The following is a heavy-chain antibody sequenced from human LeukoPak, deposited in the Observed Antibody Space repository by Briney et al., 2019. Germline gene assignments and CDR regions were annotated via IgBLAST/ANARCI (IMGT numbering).Heavy chain of an antibody. CDR1: GFTFINYG. J-gene: IGHJ4*02. Sequence: GRSLRLSCAASGFTFINYGMHWVPQAPGKGLEWLAVISYDGTNKYYADSVKGRFTISRDNSKNTLYLQMNSLRTDDTAVYYCANYGDYQYFDYWGQGTPVTVSS. CDR2: ISYDGTNK. CDR3: ANYGDYQYFDY. D-gene: IGHD4-17*01. V-gene: IGHV3-30*18.